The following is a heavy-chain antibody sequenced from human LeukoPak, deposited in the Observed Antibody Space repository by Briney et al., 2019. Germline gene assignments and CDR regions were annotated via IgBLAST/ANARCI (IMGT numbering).Heavy chain of an antibody. CDR3: AREYCSSTSCPWDY. Sequence: ASVKVSCKASGYTFTGYYMHWVRQAPGQGFEWMGWINPNSGGTNYAQKFQGRVTMTRDTSISTAYMELSRLRSDDTAVYYCAREYCSSTSCPWDYWGQGTLVTVSS. D-gene: IGHD2-2*01. V-gene: IGHV1-2*02. J-gene: IGHJ4*02. CDR1: GYTFTGYY. CDR2: INPNSGGT.